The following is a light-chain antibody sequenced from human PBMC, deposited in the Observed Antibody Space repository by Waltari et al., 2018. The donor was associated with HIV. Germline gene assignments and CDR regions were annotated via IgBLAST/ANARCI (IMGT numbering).Light chain of an antibody. J-gene: IGLJ3*02. CDR2: GNS. CDR3: QSYDSSLSGV. Sequence: QPPSVSGAPGQRVTISCTGSSSNIGAGYDVHWYQQLPGTAPKLLIYGNSNRPSGVPDRFSGSKSGTSASLAITGLQAEDEADYYCQSYDSSLSGVFGGGTKLTVL. V-gene: IGLV1-40*01. CDR1: SSNIGAGYD.